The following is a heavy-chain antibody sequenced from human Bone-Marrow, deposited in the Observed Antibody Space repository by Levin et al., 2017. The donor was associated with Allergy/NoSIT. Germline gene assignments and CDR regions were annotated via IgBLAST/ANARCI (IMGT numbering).Heavy chain of an antibody. V-gene: IGHV4-39*01. CDR1: GGSLISSNYY. CDR3: ARQEYRTSSWFDP. CDR2: IYYSGDT. J-gene: IGHJ5*02. D-gene: IGHD6-6*01. Sequence: PSQTLSLTCTVSGGSLISSNYYWGWIRQPPGEGLEWIGSIYYSGDTYYNPSLKSRVTMSVDTSNNQFSLRLSPVTATDTAVYYCARQEYRTSSWFDPWGQGTLVTVSS.